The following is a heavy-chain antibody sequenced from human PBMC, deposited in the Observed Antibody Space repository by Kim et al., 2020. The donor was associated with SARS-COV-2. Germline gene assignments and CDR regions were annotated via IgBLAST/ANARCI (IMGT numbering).Heavy chain of an antibody. D-gene: IGHD3-10*01. J-gene: IGHJ6*02. CDR1: GFTFSSYW. Sequence: GGSLRLSCAASGFTFSSYWMSWVRQAPGKGLEWVANIKQDGGEKYYVDSVKGRFTISRDKAKNSLYLQMNSLRAEDTAVYYCAREKIWFGESAGSGYQYYYGMDVWGQGTTVTVSS. CDR2: IKQDGGEK. CDR3: AREKIWFGESAGSGYQYYYGMDV. V-gene: IGHV3-7*03.